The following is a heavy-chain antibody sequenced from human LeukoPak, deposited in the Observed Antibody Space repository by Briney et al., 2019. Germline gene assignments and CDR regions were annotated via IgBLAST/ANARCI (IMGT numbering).Heavy chain of an antibody. CDR1: GFTFGYYG. V-gene: IGHV3-20*04. CDR3: ARVVTTPGDYYYYYMDV. D-gene: IGHD4-17*01. J-gene: IGHJ6*03. Sequence: GGSLRLSCAASGFTFGYYGMSWVRHSRGKGLEWVCGINWNGGSTGYADSVKGRFTISRDNAKNSLYLQMNSLRAEDTALYYCARVVTTPGDYYYYYMDVWGKGTTVTVSS. CDR2: INWNGGST.